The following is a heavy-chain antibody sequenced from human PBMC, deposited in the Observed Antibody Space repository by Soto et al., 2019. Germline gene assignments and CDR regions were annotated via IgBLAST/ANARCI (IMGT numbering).Heavy chain of an antibody. J-gene: IGHJ5*02. CDR1: GYTFTSYA. CDR2: INAGNGNT. Sequence: QVQLVQSGAEVKKPGASVKVSCKASGYTFTSYAMHWVRQAPGQRLEWMGWINAGNGNTKYSQKFQGRVTITRDTSASTAYMELSSLRSEDTAVYYCARGYSGYGDWFDPWGQGTLDTVSS. V-gene: IGHV1-3*01. D-gene: IGHD5-12*01. CDR3: ARGYSGYGDWFDP.